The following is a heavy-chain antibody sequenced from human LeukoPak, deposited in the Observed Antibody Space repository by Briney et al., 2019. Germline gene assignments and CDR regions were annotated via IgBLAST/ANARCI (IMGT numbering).Heavy chain of an antibody. CDR3: AKDHVATIYLFDY. V-gene: IGHV3-23*01. Sequence: GGSLRLSCAASGFTFSSYAMSWVRQAPGKGLEWVSAISGSGGSTYYADSVKGRSTISRDNSKNTLYLQMNSLRAEDTAVYYCAKDHVATIYLFDYWGQGTLVTVSS. CDR1: GFTFSSYA. J-gene: IGHJ4*02. D-gene: IGHD5-12*01. CDR2: ISGSGGST.